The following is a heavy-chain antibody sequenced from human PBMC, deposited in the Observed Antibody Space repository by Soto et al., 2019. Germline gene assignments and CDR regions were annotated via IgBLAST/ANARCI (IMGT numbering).Heavy chain of an antibody. D-gene: IGHD6-6*01. CDR3: ARVPHIRGQLAPFDY. V-gene: IGHV1-18*01. CDR1: GYTFTSYG. J-gene: IGHJ4*02. Sequence: QVQLVQSGAEVKKPGASVKVSCKASGYTFTSYGISWVRQAPGQVLEWMGWISAYNGNTNYAQKLLGRVTMTTDTSTSTAYMELRSLRSDDTAVYYCARVPHIRGQLAPFDYWGQGTLVTVSS. CDR2: ISAYNGNT.